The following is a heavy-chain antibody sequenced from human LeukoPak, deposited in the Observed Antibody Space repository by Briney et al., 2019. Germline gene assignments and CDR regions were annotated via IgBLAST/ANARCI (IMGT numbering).Heavy chain of an antibody. CDR1: GFTFSSCG. V-gene: IGHV3-30*02. J-gene: IGHJ3*02. CDR3: AVGGVIVMPDAFDI. D-gene: IGHD3-16*02. CDR2: IRYDGSNK. Sequence: GGSLRLSCAASGFTFSSCGMHWVRQAPGKGLEWVAFIRYDGSNKYYADSVKGRFTISRDNSKNTLYLQMNSLRAEDTAVYYCAVGGVIVMPDAFDIWGQGTMVTVSS.